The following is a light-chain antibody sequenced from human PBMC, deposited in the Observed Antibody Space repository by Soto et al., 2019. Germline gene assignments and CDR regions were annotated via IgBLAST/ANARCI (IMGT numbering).Light chain of an antibody. J-gene: IGKJ1*01. CDR3: QQSYTTPRT. CDR2: AAS. CDR1: QSISTF. V-gene: IGKV1-39*01. Sequence: DIQMTQSPSSLSASVGDRVSVTCRASQSISTFLNWYQQRPGEAPKLLIYAASSLQSGVPSRFSGSGSGADFTLTIGSLQHEDFATYYCQQSYTTPRTFGQGTEVDIK.